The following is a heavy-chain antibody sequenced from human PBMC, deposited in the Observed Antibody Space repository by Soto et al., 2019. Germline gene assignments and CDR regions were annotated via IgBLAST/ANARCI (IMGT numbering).Heavy chain of an antibody. Sequence: QVQLQESGPGLVKPSQTLSLTCSVSGGSISRSGYYWSWIRQHPGKGLEWIGYVFYTGRTFYNPSLASRATTSLDTSKNQFSLRLSSVTVADTAVYYCARDYGGKYYFDFWGQGALVTVSS. V-gene: IGHV4-31*03. CDR1: GGSISRSGYY. CDR3: ARDYGGKYYFDF. D-gene: IGHD4-17*01. J-gene: IGHJ4*02. CDR2: VFYTGRT.